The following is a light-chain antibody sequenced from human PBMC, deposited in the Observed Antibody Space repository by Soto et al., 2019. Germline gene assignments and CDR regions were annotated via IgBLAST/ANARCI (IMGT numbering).Light chain of an antibody. Sequence: EIVLTQSPGTLSLSPGERATLSCRASQSFSTSYLAWYQHKPGQAPRLLIYNTFNRATGIPDRFSDSGSGTDFTLTISRLEPEDFAVYYCQQYGGSPFTFGPGTKVDIK. J-gene: IGKJ3*01. CDR3: QQYGGSPFT. V-gene: IGKV3-20*01. CDR2: NTF. CDR1: QSFSTSY.